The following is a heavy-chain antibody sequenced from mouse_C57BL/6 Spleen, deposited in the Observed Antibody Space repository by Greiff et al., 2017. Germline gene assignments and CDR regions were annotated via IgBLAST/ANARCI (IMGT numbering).Heavy chain of an antibody. CDR2: ISSGGSYT. V-gene: IGHV5-6*01. D-gene: IGHD4-1*01. CDR1: GFTFSSYG. J-gene: IGHJ1*03. Sequence: EVQGVESGGDLVKPGGSLTLSCAASGFTFSSYGMSWVRQPPDKRLEWVATISSGGSYTYYPDSVQGRFTISRDNAKNTLYLQMSSLKSEDTAMYYCARQITGTSYWYFDVWGTGTTVTVSS. CDR3: ARQITGTSYWYFDV.